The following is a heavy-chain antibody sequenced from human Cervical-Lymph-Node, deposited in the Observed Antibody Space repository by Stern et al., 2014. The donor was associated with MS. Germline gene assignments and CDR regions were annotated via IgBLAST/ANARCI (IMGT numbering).Heavy chain of an antibody. CDR2: IMRICDTP. D-gene: IGHD4-11*01. J-gene: IGHJ3*01. CDR3: VLPSTVTTAAFDV. V-gene: IGHV1-69*06. CDR1: GGTFSTFS. Sequence: QVQLVESGAEVKKPGSSVTVSCKASGGTFSTFSINWVRQVPGQSLEWMGGIMRICDTPNFAQKFQGRVTITADSSTSTVYMALNSLRFDDTAVYYCVLPSTVTTAAFDVWGRGTMVTVSS.